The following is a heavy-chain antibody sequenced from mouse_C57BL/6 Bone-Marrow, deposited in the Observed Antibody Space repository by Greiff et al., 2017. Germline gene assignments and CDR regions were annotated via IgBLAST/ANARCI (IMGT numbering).Heavy chain of an antibody. CDR3: AREGIYYDYDEGD. CDR2: IYPGSGNT. D-gene: IGHD2-4*01. Sequence: VQLQQSGAELVRPGASVKLSCKASGYTFTDYYINWVKQRPGQGLEWIARIYPGSGNTYYNEKFKGKATLTAEKSSSTAYMQLSSLTSEDSAVYFCAREGIYYDYDEGDWGQGTTLTVSS. V-gene: IGHV1-76*01. CDR1: GYTFTDYY. J-gene: IGHJ2*01.